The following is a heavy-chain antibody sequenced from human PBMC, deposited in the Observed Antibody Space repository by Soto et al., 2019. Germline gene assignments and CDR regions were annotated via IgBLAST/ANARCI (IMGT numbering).Heavy chain of an antibody. CDR3: GRCRTDSYAMDV. CDR2: ISPYKGRT. D-gene: IGHD2-8*02. Sequence: ASVKVSCKASGYSFTIYGIGWVRQARGQGPGWMGWISPYKGRTNYAQNVKGRVVMTTDISTNTVYLELRSLRSDGTAMYYCGRCRTDSYAMDVWGQGTTVTVSS. CDR1: GYSFTIYG. J-gene: IGHJ6*02. V-gene: IGHV1-18*01.